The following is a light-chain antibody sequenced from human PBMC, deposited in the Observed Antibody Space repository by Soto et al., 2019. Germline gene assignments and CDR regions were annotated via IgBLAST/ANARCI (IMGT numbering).Light chain of an antibody. V-gene: IGKV3-20*01. CDR1: QSVSGSY. Sequence: EIVLTQSPGTLSLSPGERATLSCRASQSVSGSYLAWYQQKPGQAPRLLIFGASIRATGIPDRFSGSESGTDFTLTISRLEPEDFAVYYCQQYDNSPWTFGQGTKVEIK. J-gene: IGKJ1*01. CDR2: GAS. CDR3: QQYDNSPWT.